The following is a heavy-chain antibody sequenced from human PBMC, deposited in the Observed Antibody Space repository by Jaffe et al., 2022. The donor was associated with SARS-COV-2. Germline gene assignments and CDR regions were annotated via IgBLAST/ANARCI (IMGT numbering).Heavy chain of an antibody. CDR1: GFTVSSNY. CDR2: IYSGGSI. Sequence: EVQLVESGGGLIQPGGSQRLSCAASGFTVSSNYMTWVRQAPGKGLEWVSVIYSGGSIDYADSVKGRFTISRDNSKNTLYLQMNSLRAEDTAVYYCARRYCSSSSCYDAFDIWGQGTMVTVSS. D-gene: IGHD2-2*01. J-gene: IGHJ3*02. CDR3: ARRYCSSSSCYDAFDI. V-gene: IGHV3-53*01.